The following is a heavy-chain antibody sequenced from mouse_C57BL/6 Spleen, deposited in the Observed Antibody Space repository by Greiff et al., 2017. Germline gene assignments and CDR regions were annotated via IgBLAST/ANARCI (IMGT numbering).Heavy chain of an antibody. CDR2: IDPANGNT. V-gene: IGHV14-3*01. CDR3: ARGLYYYGSRDYFDY. CDR1: GFNIKNTY. Sequence: VQLQQSVAELVRPGASVKLSCTASGFNIKNTYMHWVKQRPEQGLEWIGRIDPANGNTKYAPKFQGKATITADTSSNTAYLQLSSLTSEDTAIXYCARGLYYYGSRDYFDYWGQGTTLTVSS. D-gene: IGHD1-1*01. J-gene: IGHJ2*01.